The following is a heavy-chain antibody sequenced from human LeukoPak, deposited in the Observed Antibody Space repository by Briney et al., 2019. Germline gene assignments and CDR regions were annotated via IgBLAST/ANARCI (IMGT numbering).Heavy chain of an antibody. CDR2: ISSSSSYI. V-gene: IGHV3-21*01. J-gene: IGHJ6*02. CDR3: ARDQLIFYGMDV. CDR1: GFTFSSYS. Sequence: GGSLRLSRAASGFTFSSYSMNWVRQAPGKGLEWVSSISSSSSYIYYADSVKGRFTISRDNAKNSLYLQMNSLRAEDTAVYYCARDQLIFYGMDVWGQGTTVTVSS.